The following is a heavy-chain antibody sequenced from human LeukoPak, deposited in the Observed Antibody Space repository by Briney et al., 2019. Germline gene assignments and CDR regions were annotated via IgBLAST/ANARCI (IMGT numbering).Heavy chain of an antibody. J-gene: IGHJ6*03. CDR1: GYTFTNYY. CDR3: ASSKWSAGGDYYHYMDV. V-gene: IGHV1-18*01. D-gene: IGHD6-13*01. CDR2: FSAYNGNT. Sequence: ASVKVSCKASGYTFTNYYISWVRQAPGQGLEWMGWFSAYNGNTKYAQKFQGRVTMTTDTSTSTGYMELRSLGSDDTAVYYCASSKWSAGGDYYHYMDVWGKGTTVTVSS.